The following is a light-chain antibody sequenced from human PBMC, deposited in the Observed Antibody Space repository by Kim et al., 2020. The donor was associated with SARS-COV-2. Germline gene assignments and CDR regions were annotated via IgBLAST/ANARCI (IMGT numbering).Light chain of an antibody. CDR3: QVWDSSSWV. J-gene: IGLJ3*02. V-gene: IGLV3-9*01. CDR2: RDS. Sequence: VALGQTARITCGGNNIGSKNVHWYQQKPGQAPVLVIYRDSNRPSGIPERFSGSNAGNTATLTISRAQAGDEADYYCQVWDSSSWVFGGGTQLTVL. CDR1: NIGSKN.